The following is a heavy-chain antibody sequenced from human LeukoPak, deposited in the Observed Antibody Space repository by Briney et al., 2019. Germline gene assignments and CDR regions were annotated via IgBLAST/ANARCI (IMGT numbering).Heavy chain of an antibody. CDR1: GFTFSSYG. CDR3: ARLPAYCSSTSCYYDY. CDR2: ISSASGSI. Sequence: GGSLRLSCVASGFTFSSYGMHWVRQAPGKGLEWVSYISSASGSIYYADSVKGRFTISRDNAKNSLFLQMNSLRAEDTAVYYCARLPAYCSSTSCYYDYWGQGTLVTVSS. D-gene: IGHD2-2*01. J-gene: IGHJ4*02. V-gene: IGHV3-48*04.